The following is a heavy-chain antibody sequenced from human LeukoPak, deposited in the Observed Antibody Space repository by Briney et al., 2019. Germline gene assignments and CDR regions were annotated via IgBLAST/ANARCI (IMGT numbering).Heavy chain of an antibody. J-gene: IGHJ3*01. CDR3: ARRTPRCGGTCYDAFDV. CDR1: GYTFIDYD. Sequence: ASVKVSCKASGYTFIDYDINWVRQAPGQGLEWMGLMSPHNGHTEYAQNFQGRVTMTRDTSTGPAYMELRSLRSEDTAVYYCARRTPRCGGTCYDAFDVWGQGTMVTVSS. V-gene: IGHV1-8*01. CDR2: MSPHNGHT. D-gene: IGHD2-21*01.